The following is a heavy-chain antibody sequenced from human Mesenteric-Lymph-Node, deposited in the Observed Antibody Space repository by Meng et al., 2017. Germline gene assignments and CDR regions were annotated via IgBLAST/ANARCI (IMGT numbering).Heavy chain of an antibody. CDR2: INHSGST. D-gene: IGHD3-10*01. J-gene: IGHJ4*02. CDR3: AREDYYGSGSTYYFDY. CDR1: GGSFSGYY. V-gene: IGHV4-34*01. Sequence: SETLSLTCAVYGGSFSGYYWSWIRQPPGKGLEWIGEINHSGSTNYNPSFKSRVTISVDTSKNQFSLKLSSVTAADTAVYYCAREDYYGSGSTYYFDYWGQGTLVTVSS.